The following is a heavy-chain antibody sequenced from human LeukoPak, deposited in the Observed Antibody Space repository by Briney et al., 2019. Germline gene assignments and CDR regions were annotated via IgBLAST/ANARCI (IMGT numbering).Heavy chain of an antibody. CDR1: GGSISSYY. CDR2: IYYSGCT. CDR3: ARRVYGDYGNWFDP. V-gene: IGHV4-59*08. D-gene: IGHD4-17*01. Sequence: PSQTLSLTCTVSGGSISSYYWNWIRQPPGKGLEWIGNIYYSGCTNYNPSLKSRVTISVDTSKNQFSLKLSSVTAADTAVYYCARRVYGDYGNWFDPWGQGTLVTVSS. J-gene: IGHJ5*02.